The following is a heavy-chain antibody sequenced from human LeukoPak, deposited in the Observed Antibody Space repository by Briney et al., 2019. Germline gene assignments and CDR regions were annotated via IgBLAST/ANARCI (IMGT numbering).Heavy chain of an antibody. V-gene: IGHV4-30-2*01. CDR1: GGSMITGGYY. CDR2: IYHSGST. Sequence: SQTLSPTCTVSGGSMITGGYYWSWIRQPPGKGLEWIGYIYHSGSTYYNPSLKSRVTISVDRSKNQFSLKLTSVTPADTAIYYCARDGYGTVGDYWGQGTLVTVSS. CDR3: ARDGYGTVGDY. J-gene: IGHJ4*02. D-gene: IGHD5-18*01.